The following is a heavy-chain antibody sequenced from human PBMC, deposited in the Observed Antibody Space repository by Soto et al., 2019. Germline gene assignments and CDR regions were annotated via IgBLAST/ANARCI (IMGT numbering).Heavy chain of an antibody. CDR1: GYTFTDYR. CDR2: INTSGGST. CDR3: ARPAGRLANWCDP. Sequence: QVQLVQSGVEVKKPGASVKVSCKASGYTFTDYRRIWVRQTPGQGLEWMGIINTSGGSTNYAPNFQGRVTLTRASFTSTLYMELSNLRSEDTAVYYCARPAGRLANWCDPWGQGTLVTVSS. V-gene: IGHV1-46*01. J-gene: IGHJ5*02. D-gene: IGHD6-6*01.